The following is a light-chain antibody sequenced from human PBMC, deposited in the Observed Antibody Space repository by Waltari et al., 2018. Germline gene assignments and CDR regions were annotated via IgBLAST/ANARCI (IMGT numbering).Light chain of an antibody. J-gene: IGKJ1*01. CDR2: DAS. CDR3: HQRRNWPGT. V-gene: IGKV3-11*01. Sequence: EIVLTQSPATLSLSPGDRATLSCRASQNIINFLAWYQQKPGQAPRLLICDASKRATGIPARFSGSGSGTDFTLTISSLEPEDFAVYYCHQRRNWPGTFGQGTKVEIK. CDR1: QNIINF.